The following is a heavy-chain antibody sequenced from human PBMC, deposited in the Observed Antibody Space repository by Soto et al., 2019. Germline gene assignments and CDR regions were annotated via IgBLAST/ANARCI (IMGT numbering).Heavy chain of an antibody. J-gene: IGHJ6*02. CDR2: ISYDGSNK. D-gene: IGHD3-16*02. V-gene: IGHV3-30*18. CDR3: AKVSPSFRYYGMDV. CDR1: GFTFSSYG. Sequence: QVQLVESGGGVVQPGRSLRLSCAASGFTFSSYGMHWVRQAPGKGLEWVAVISYDGSNKYYADSVKGRFTISRDNSKNTLYLQMNSRRAEDTAVYYCAKVSPSFRYYGMDVWGQGTTVTVSS.